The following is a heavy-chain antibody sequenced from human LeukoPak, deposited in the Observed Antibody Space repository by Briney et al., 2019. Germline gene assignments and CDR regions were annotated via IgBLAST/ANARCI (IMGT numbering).Heavy chain of an antibody. V-gene: IGHV4-4*07. Sequence: PSGTLSLTCTVSGGPISNNYWSWIRQSAGEGLEWIGRMSSSGDINYNPSLKSRVTMSVDTSKNQFSLKLTSVTAADTAVYYCARDSLTWPYYMDVWGKGIAVTVSS. CDR1: GGPISNNY. CDR3: ARDSLTWPYYMDV. CDR2: MSSSGDI. D-gene: IGHD3-9*01. J-gene: IGHJ6*03.